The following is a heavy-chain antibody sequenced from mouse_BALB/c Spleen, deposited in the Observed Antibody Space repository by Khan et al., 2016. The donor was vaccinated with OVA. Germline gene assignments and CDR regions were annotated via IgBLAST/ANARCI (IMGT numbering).Heavy chain of an antibody. D-gene: IGHD2-10*01. J-gene: IGHJ4*01. V-gene: IGHV2-6-1*01. CDR3: ARQPYYQYNIIDY. CDR2: IWSDGST. Sequence: QVQLKESGPGLVAPSQSLSITCTISGFSLTNYGVHWVRQPPGKGLEWLVVIWSDGSTTYNSALKSRLTISKDNSKSQVFLKMNSLQTDDTAMYFCARQPYYQYNIIDYWGQGTSVTVSS. CDR1: GFSLTNYG.